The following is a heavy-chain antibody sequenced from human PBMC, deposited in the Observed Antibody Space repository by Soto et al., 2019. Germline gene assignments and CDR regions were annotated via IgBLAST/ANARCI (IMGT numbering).Heavy chain of an antibody. V-gene: IGHV3-23*01. CDR1: GFTFSSYG. CDR2: SSATGAGT. Sequence: EVQLLESGGGLVQPGGSLRLSCAASGFTFSSYGMTWVRQAPGKGLEWVSFSSATGAGTYYADSVKGRFTISRDNSKHTPYLQMTSLRADDTAVYYCAKARRAVGNYAFYSDFWGQGALVIVSS. J-gene: IGHJ4*02. D-gene: IGHD3-16*01. CDR3: AKARRAVGNYAFYSDF.